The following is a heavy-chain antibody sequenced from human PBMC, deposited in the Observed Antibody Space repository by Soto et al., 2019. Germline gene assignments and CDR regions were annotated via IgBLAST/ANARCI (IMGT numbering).Heavy chain of an antibody. CDR3: ATQTISYTWGV. D-gene: IGHD3-16*01. Sequence: QVQLQESGPGLVKPSETLSLTCTVSGAPITTTKWWAWVRLPPGKGLEWIGELSRGDERSSNPSLEGRFTMSLDKSNNNFSLKLTSVTAPDTAIYYCATQTISYTWGVWGRGTSVTVSS. J-gene: IGHJ6*02. V-gene: IGHV4-4*02. CDR2: LSRGDER. CDR1: GAPITTTKW.